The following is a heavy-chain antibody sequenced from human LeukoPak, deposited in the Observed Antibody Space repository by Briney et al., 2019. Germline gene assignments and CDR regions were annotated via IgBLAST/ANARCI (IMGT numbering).Heavy chain of an antibody. V-gene: IGHV3-30*04. CDR1: GFTFSSYA. Sequence: GRSLRLSCAASGFTFSSYAMHWVRQAPGKGLEWVAVISYDGSNKYYADSVKGRFTISRDNSKNTLYLQMNSLRAEDTAVYYCARDPTYYYDSSGYLDYWGQGTLVTVSS. CDR3: ARDPTYYYDSSGYLDY. J-gene: IGHJ4*02. CDR2: ISYDGSNK. D-gene: IGHD3-22*01.